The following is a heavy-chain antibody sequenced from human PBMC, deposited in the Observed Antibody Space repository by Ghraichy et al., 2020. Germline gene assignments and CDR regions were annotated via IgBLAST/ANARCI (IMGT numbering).Heavy chain of an antibody. CDR2: INKDGNER. Sequence: LTCAASEFTFSGAWMTWVRQAPGKGLEWVASINKDGNERRYVDSVRGRFTISRDNVKNSLYLQMNSLIAEDTAVYYCTTHGYSFGYCFDHWGQGTLITVSS. CDR3: TTHGYSFGYCFDH. J-gene: IGHJ4*02. CDR1: EFTFSGAW. V-gene: IGHV3-7*03. D-gene: IGHD5-18*01.